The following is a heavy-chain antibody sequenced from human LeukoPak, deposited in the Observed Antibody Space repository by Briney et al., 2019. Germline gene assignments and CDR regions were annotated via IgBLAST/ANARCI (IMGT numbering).Heavy chain of an antibody. CDR3: AKFPTIRLHTERNWYFDL. Sequence: PGGSLRLSCAASGFTFSGSAMHWVRQTSGTGLEWVGRIRSKPNNYATAYAASVKGRFTISRDNSKNTLYLQMNSLRAEDTAVYYCAKFPTIRLHTERNWYFDLWGRGTLVTVSS. D-gene: IGHD5-24*01. V-gene: IGHV3-73*01. J-gene: IGHJ2*01. CDR2: IRSKPNNYAT. CDR1: GFTFSGSA.